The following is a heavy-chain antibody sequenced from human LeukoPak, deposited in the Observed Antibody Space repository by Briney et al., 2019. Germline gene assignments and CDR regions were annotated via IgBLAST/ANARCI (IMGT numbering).Heavy chain of an antibody. V-gene: IGHV3-30*01. CDR2: ISYDGSNK. D-gene: IGHD1-26*01. Sequence: PGGSLRLSCAASGFTFSSYAMHWVRQAPGKGLEWVAVISYDGSNKYYADSVKGRFTISRDNSKNTLYLQMNSLRAEDTAVYYCARDHGYSGSYLDYWGRGTLVTVSS. J-gene: IGHJ4*02. CDR3: ARDHGYSGSYLDY. CDR1: GFTFSSYA.